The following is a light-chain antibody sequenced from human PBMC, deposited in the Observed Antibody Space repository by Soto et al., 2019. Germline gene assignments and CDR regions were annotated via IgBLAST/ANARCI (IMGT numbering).Light chain of an antibody. Sequence: EIVLTQSPGTLSLSPGESATLSCRASQSVSSSYLGWYQQKPGQAPRFLIYDASYRATGTPARFSGSGSGTDFTLTISSLEPEDFAVYYCQQRSNWPLTFGGGTKVDIK. J-gene: IGKJ4*01. V-gene: IGKV3-11*01. CDR1: QSVSSSY. CDR2: DAS. CDR3: QQRSNWPLT.